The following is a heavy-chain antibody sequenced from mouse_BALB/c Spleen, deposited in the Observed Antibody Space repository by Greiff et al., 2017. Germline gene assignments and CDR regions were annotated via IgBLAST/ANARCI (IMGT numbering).Heavy chain of an antibody. CDR1: GFTFSSYT. Sequence: EVKVVESGGGLVKPGGSLKLSCAASGFTFSSYTMSWVRQTPEKRLEWVATISSGGSYTYYPDSVKGRFTISRDNAKNTLYLQMSSLKSEDTAMYYCTRDSELDYWGQGTTLTVSS. J-gene: IGHJ2*01. CDR2: ISSGGSYT. V-gene: IGHV5-6-4*01. CDR3: TRDSELDY.